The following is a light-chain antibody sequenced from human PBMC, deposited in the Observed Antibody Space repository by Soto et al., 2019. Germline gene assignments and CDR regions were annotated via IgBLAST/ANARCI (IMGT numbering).Light chain of an antibody. CDR1: QSIINSH. CDR2: RAS. J-gene: IGKJ5*01. Sequence: EIVLTQSPGTLSLSPGERATLSCRASQSIINSHLAWYQQKPGQAPRLLIYRASSRATGIPDRFSGSGSGTDFTLTISRLEPEDSAVYYCQQYGSSPPITFGQGTRLEIK. CDR3: QQYGSSPPIT. V-gene: IGKV3-20*01.